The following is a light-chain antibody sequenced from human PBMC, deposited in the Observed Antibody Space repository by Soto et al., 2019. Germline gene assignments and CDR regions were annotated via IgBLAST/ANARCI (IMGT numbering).Light chain of an antibody. Sequence: EIVMAQSPATLSVSPGQRATLSCRASQSVSTNLAWYRHKPGQAPRLLIYSASIRATGIPARVSVSGSGTEFTLTISSLQSEDFAIYYCQQYNNWPRTFGQGTQLDLK. CDR1: QSVSTN. CDR3: QQYNNWPRT. V-gene: IGKV3-15*01. J-gene: IGKJ2*01. CDR2: SAS.